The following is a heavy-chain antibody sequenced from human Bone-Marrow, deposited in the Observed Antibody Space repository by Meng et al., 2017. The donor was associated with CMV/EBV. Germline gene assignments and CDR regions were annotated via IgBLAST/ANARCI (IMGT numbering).Heavy chain of an antibody. D-gene: IGHD2-2*02. CDR1: GFTFSTYS. V-gene: IGHV3-21*01. J-gene: IGHJ4*02. CDR2: ISSSSSYT. CDR3: ARGQYCGGTNCYMPDY. Sequence: GESLKISCAAPGFTFSTYSMKWVRQAPGKGLEWVASISSSSSYTSYADSVKGRFTVSRDSAQNSLYLQMNSLRAEDTAVYYCARGQYCGGTNCYMPDYWSQGTLVTVSS.